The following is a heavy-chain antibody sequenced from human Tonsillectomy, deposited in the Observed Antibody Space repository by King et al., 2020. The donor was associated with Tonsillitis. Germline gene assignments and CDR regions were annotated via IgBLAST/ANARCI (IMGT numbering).Heavy chain of an antibody. CDR1: GGSVDSASYY. Sequence: MQLQESGPGLVKPSETLSLTCNVSGGSVDSASYYWSWIRQPPGKGLEFIGYIYYSGSTKYNPSLKSRVTISLDTSKNQFSLELTSVTAADTAVYYCPRGITMVRGLSFDYWGQGPLVTVSS. J-gene: IGHJ4*02. CDR2: IYYSGST. V-gene: IGHV4-61*01. D-gene: IGHD3-10*01. CDR3: PRGITMVRGLSFDY.